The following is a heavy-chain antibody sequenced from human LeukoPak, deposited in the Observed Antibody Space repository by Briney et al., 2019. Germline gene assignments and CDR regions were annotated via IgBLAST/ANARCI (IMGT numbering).Heavy chain of an antibody. D-gene: IGHD1-26*01. J-gene: IGHJ4*02. CDR1: GFSFSNAW. CDR3: ARDSEMYSGSQTNFDF. CDR2: IKSKTDGGTT. Sequence: PGGSLRLSCAASGFSFSNAWMSWVRQAPGKGLEWVGRIKSKTDGGTTDYAAPVKGRFTISRDNSKNTLYLQMNSLRADDTAIYYCARDSEMYSGSQTNFDFWGQGTLVTVSS. V-gene: IGHV3-15*01.